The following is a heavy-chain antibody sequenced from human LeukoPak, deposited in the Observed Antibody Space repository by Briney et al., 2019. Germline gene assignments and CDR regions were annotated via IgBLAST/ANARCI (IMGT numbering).Heavy chain of an antibody. D-gene: IGHD3-22*01. J-gene: IGHJ3*02. V-gene: IGHV4-59*01. CDR3: ARDRPNDTTAFDI. CDR2: IYYSGST. Sequence: SQTLSLTCTVAGGSISSYYWSWIRQPPGKGLEWIGYIYYSGSTNYNPSLKGRVTISVDTSKNQFSLKLSSVTAADTAVYYCARDRPNDTTAFDIWGQGTMVTVSS. CDR1: GGSISSYY.